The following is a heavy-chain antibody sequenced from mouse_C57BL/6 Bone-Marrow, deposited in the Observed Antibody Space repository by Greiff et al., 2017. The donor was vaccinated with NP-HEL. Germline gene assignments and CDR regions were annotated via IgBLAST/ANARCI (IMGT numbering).Heavy chain of an antibody. V-gene: IGHV1-63*01. CDR1: GYTFTNYW. CDR2: IYPGGGYT. CDR3: AIYDYDVFAY. J-gene: IGHJ3*01. D-gene: IGHD2-4*01. Sequence: VQLQESGAELVRPGTSVKMSCKASGYTFTNYWIGWAKQRPGHGLEWIGDIYPGGGYTNYNEKFKGKATLTADKSSSTAYMQFCSLTSEDSAIYYCAIYDYDVFAYWGQGTLVTVSA.